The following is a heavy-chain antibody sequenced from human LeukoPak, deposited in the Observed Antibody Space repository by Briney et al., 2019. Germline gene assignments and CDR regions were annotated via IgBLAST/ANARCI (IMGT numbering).Heavy chain of an antibody. CDR3: ARDASGWSVY. CDR1: GITFDSAW. CDR2: ISPDGSEK. Sequence: GGSLRLSCATSGITFDSAWMSWLRQAPGKGLEWVANISPDGSEKYSVDSVEGRFTVSRDNAKKSLYLQMNSLRTEDTAVYYCARDASGWSVYWGQGTLVTVSS. J-gene: IGHJ4*02. V-gene: IGHV3-7*01. D-gene: IGHD6-19*01.